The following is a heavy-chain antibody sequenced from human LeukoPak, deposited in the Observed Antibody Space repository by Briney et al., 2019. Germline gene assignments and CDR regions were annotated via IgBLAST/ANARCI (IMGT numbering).Heavy chain of an antibody. Sequence: GRSLRLSCAASGFTFSSYSMNWVRQAPGKGLEWVSSISSSSSYIYYADSVKGRFTISRDNAKNSLYLQMNSLRAEDTAVYYCARGRDGYNLRYWGQGTLVTVSS. CDR1: GFTFSSYS. V-gene: IGHV3-21*01. CDR2: ISSSSSYI. CDR3: ARGRDGYNLRY. J-gene: IGHJ4*02. D-gene: IGHD5-24*01.